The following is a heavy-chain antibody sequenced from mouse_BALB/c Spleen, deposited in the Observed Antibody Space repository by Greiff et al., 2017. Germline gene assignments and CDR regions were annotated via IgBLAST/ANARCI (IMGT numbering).Heavy chain of an antibody. D-gene: IGHD1-1*01. V-gene: IGHV3-6*02. J-gene: IGHJ1*01. CDR2: ISYDGSN. Sequence: EVQLQQSGPGLVKPSQSLSLTCSVTGYSITSGYYWNWIRQFPGNKLEWMGYISYDGSNNYNPSLKNRISITRDTSKNQFFLKLNSVTTEDTATYYCASPSYYYGSRGYFDVWGAGTTVTVSS. CDR3: ASPSYYYGSRGYFDV. CDR1: GYSITSGYY.